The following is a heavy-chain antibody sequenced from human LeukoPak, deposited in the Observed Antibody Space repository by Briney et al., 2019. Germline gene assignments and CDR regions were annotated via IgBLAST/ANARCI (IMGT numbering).Heavy chain of an antibody. V-gene: IGHV2-5*01. CDR3: AHIPGNTVVTWYFDL. Sequence: SGPTLVKPTQTLTLTCTFSGFSLSTDGVGVGWIRQPPGKALEWLALIHWNDDKRYSPSLKARLTITKDTSKKQVVLTMTNMDPVDTATYYCAHIPGNTVVTWYFDLWGQGTLVTVSS. CDR1: GFSLSTDGVG. CDR2: IHWNDDK. D-gene: IGHD4-23*01. J-gene: IGHJ4*02.